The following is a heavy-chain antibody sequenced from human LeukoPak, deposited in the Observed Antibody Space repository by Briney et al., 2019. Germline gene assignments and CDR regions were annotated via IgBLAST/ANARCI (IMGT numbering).Heavy chain of an antibody. D-gene: IGHD2-15*01. V-gene: IGHV3-33*01. CDR3: ARVGGRSYGLFAH. J-gene: IGHJ4*02. CDR1: GFTFSSYG. CDR2: IWYDGSNK. Sequence: GGSLRLSCAASGFTFSSYGMHWVRQAPGKGLEWVAVIWYDGSNKYYADSVKGRFTISRDNSKNTLYLQMNSLRAEDTAVYYCARVGGRSYGLFAHWGQGTLVTVSS.